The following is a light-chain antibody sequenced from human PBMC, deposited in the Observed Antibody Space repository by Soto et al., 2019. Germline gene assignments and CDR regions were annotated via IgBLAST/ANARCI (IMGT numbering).Light chain of an antibody. CDR3: QQRSNWPPT. J-gene: IGKJ3*01. Sequence: EIVLPQSPGTLALSGGERATRACSASQSVSIYLAWYQQKPGQAPRLLIYDASNRATGIPARFSGSGSGTDFTLTISSLEPEDFAVYYCQQRSNWPPTFGPGTKVDIK. CDR2: DAS. CDR1: QSVSIY. V-gene: IGKV3-11*01.